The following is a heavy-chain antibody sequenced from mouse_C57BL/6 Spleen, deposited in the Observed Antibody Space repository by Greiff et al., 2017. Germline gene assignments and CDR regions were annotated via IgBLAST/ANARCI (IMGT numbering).Heavy chain of an antibody. V-gene: IGHV1-82*01. J-gene: IGHJ3*01. Sequence: QVQLQQPGPELVKPGASVKISCKASGYAFSSSWMNWVKQRPGKGLEWIGRIYPGDGDTNYNGKFKGKATLAADKSSSTAYMQLSSLTSEDSAVYFCASRDYDGGFAYWGQGTLVTVSA. D-gene: IGHD2-4*01. CDR1: GYAFSSSW. CDR3: ASRDYDGGFAY. CDR2: IYPGDGDT.